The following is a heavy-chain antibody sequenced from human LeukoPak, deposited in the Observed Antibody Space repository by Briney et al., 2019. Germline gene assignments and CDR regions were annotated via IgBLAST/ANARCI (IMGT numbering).Heavy chain of an antibody. J-gene: IGHJ6*02. V-gene: IGHV3-64D*09. CDR2: ISSNGGST. CDR3: VKDPFGRYYDFWSGYYRNYYYYGMDV. Sequence: GGSLRLSCSASGFTFSSYAMHWVRQAPGKGLEYVSAISSNGGSTYYADSVKGRFTISRDNSKNTLYLQMSSLRAEDTAVYYCVKDPFGRYYDFWSGYYRNYYYYGMDVWGQGTTVTVSS. CDR1: GFTFSSYA. D-gene: IGHD3-3*01.